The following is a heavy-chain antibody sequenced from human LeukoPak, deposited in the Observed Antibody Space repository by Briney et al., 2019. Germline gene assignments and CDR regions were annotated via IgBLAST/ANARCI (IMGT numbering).Heavy chain of an antibody. D-gene: IGHD3-22*01. CDR3: ARDRDSSGYYYV. J-gene: IGHJ4*02. CDR1: GFTVSSNY. Sequence: PGGSLRLSCAASGFTVSSNYMSWVRQAPGKGLEWVSVIYSGGSTYYADSVKGRFTISRDNSKNTLYLQMNSLGAEDTAVYYCARDRDSSGYYYVWGQGTLVTVSS. V-gene: IGHV3-53*01. CDR2: IYSGGST.